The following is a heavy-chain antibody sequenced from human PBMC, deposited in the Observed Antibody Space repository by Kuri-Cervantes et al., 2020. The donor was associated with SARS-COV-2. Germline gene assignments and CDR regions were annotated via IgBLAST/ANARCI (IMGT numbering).Heavy chain of an antibody. D-gene: IGHD5-12*01. CDR2: INGDGSTR. Sequence: GESLKISCVASGFTFRSYWMHWVRQAPGKGLVWVSRINGDGSTRTYANSVKGRFTISRDNAKNTLYLQMNSLKTEDTAVYYCTTLRGSRCWGQGTLVTVSS. CDR1: GFTFRSYW. CDR3: TTLRGSRC. V-gene: IGHV3-74*03. J-gene: IGHJ4*02.